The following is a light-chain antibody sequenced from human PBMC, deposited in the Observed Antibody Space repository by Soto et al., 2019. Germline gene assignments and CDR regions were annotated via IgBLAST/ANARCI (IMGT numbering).Light chain of an antibody. CDR3: ATWDDSLNGRV. J-gene: IGLJ2*01. CDR2: SNN. CDR1: TSNSGSNT. V-gene: IGLV1-44*01. Sequence: QSVLTQPPSASGTPGQRVSISCSGSTSNSGSNTVNWYQQLPGTAPKLLIYSNNQRPSGVPDRLSGSKSGTSASLAIRGLQSEDEADYYYATWDDSLNGRVFGGGTKLTVL.